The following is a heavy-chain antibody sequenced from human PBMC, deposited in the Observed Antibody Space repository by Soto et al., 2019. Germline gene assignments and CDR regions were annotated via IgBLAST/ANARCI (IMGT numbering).Heavy chain of an antibody. D-gene: IGHD6-13*01. CDR1: GYTFTGYY. CDR2: INPNSGGT. Sequence: ASVKVSCKASGYTFTGYYMHWVRQAPGQGLEWMGWINPNSGGTNYAQKFQGWVTMTRDTSISTAYMELSRLRSDDTAVYYCASEGGSSSWPYFDYWGQGTLVTVSS. V-gene: IGHV1-2*04. J-gene: IGHJ4*02. CDR3: ASEGGSSSWPYFDY.